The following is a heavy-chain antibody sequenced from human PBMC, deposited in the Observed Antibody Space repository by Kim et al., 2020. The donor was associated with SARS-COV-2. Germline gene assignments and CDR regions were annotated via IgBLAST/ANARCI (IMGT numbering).Heavy chain of an antibody. J-gene: IGHJ4*02. V-gene: IGHV1-2*06. CDR3: AREKEITIFGVVGSHFDY. D-gene: IGHD3-3*01. CDR1: GYTFTGYY. Sequence: ASVKVSCKASGYTFTGYYMHWVRQAPGQGLEWMGRINPNSGGTNYAQKFQGRVTMTRDTSISTAYMELSRLRSDDTAVYYCAREKEITIFGVVGSHFDYWGQGTLVTVSS. CDR2: INPNSGGT.